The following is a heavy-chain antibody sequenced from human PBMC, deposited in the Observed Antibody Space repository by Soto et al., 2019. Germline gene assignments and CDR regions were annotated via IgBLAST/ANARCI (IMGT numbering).Heavy chain of an antibody. CDR1: GGSFNDYY. J-gene: IGHJ6*03. V-gene: IGHV4-59*08. CDR2: THYIGGA. D-gene: IGHD2-8*01. Sequence: QVQLHESGPGLVKPSETLSLTCTVSGGSFNDYYWSWIRQPPGQGPEWVGYTHYIGGAIYCPSLKSRVIISGVTSTKQIPLALNSVTAADTAVYYCASGRPSTDCSSGVCYPVAGYFYIDVWGKGTVVTVSS. CDR3: ASGRPSTDCSSGVCYPVAGYFYIDV.